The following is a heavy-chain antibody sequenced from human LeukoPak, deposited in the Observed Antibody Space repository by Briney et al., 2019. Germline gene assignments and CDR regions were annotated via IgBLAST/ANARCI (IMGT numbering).Heavy chain of an antibody. J-gene: IGHJ4*02. CDR1: GFTFNSYW. Sequence: TEGSLRLSCAASGFTFNSYWMNWVRQAPGKGLEWVANIKRDGSEKYYVDSVKGRFTISRDNAKNSLDLQMNSLRVEDTAVYYCARLGPASSGWPESFDYWGQGTLVTVSS. CDR3: ARLGPASSGWPESFDY. CDR2: IKRDGSEK. V-gene: IGHV3-7*03. D-gene: IGHD6-19*01.